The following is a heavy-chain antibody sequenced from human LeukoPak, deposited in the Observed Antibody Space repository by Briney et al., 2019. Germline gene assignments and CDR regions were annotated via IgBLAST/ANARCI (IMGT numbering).Heavy chain of an antibody. CDR2: ISGGGDIT. D-gene: IGHD2-21*02. CDR1: GINFANHA. V-gene: IGHV3-23*01. J-gene: IGHJ4*02. Sequence: GGSLRLSCAASGINFANHAMSWVRQTPGKGLEWVSAISGGGDITYYADSVTGRFTISRDNSKDTLFLQMHSLRPGDTAVYYCVREDTPATANYWGQGTLVTISS. CDR3: VREDTPATANY.